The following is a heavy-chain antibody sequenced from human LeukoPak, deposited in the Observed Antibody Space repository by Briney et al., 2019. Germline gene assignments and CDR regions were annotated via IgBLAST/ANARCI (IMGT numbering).Heavy chain of an antibody. Sequence: PGGSLRLSCAASGFSVSSRYMSWVRQAPGKGLEWVSSISSSSSYIYYADSVKGRFTISRDNAKNSLYLQMNRLRAEETAVYYCAMPTSGFDLDICGQGTTVTVSS. J-gene: IGHJ3*02. D-gene: IGHD1-26*01. CDR2: ISSSSSYI. CDR1: GFSVSSRY. V-gene: IGHV3-21*01. CDR3: AMPTSGFDLDI.